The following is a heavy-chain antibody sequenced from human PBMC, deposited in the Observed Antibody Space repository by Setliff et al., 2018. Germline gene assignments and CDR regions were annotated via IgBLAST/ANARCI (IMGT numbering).Heavy chain of an antibody. CDR1: GYTFINYE. CDR3: ARLYDSSGYYGGYFDY. CDR2: MNPSGGST. J-gene: IGHJ4*02. D-gene: IGHD3-22*01. V-gene: IGHV1-8*03. Sequence: ASVKVSCKASGYTFINYEINWVRQATGQGLEWMGGMNPSGGSTSYAQKFQGRVTITTDESTSTAYMELSSLRSEDTAVYYCARLYDSSGYYGGYFDYWGQGTLVTVSS.